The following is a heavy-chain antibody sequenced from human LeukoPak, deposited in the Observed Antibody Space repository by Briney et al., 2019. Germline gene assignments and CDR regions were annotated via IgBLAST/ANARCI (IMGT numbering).Heavy chain of an antibody. CDR3: AGDGEYSSERFDY. D-gene: IGHD6-19*01. V-gene: IGHV4-59*01. Sequence: KPSETLSLTCTVSGGSISSYYWSWIRQPPGKGLEWIGYIYYSGSTNYNPSLKSRVTISVDTSKNQFSLKLSSVTAADTAVYYCAGDGEYSSERFDYWGQGTLVTVSS. CDR1: GGSISSYY. J-gene: IGHJ4*02. CDR2: IYYSGST.